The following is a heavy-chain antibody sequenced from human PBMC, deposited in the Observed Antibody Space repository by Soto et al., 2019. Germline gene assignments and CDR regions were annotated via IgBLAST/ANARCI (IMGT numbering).Heavy chain of an antibody. J-gene: IGHJ6*02. CDR2: ISGSGGST. CDR3: AKEIVATTLHYYYYGMDA. D-gene: IGHD5-12*01. Sequence: GGSLRLSCAASGFTFSSYAMSWVRQAPGKGLEWVSAISGSGGSTYYADSVKGRFTISRDNSKNTLYLQMNSLRAEDTAVYYCAKEIVATTLHYYYYGMDAWGQGTTVTVSS. V-gene: IGHV3-23*01. CDR1: GFTFSSYA.